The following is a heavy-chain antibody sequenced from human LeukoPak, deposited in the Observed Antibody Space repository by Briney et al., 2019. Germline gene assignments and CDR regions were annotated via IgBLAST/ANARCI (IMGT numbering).Heavy chain of an antibody. D-gene: IGHD6-19*01. CDR3: ARLVVAGAGTFDY. V-gene: IGHV4-39*01. CDR1: GGSISSSSYY. Sequence: PSETLSLTCTVSGGSISSSSYYWGWIRQPPGKGLEWIGSIYYSGSTYYNPSLKSRVTISVDTSKNQFSLKLSSVTAADTAVYSCARLVVAGAGTFDYWAQGTLSTVS. J-gene: IGHJ4*02. CDR2: IYYSGST.